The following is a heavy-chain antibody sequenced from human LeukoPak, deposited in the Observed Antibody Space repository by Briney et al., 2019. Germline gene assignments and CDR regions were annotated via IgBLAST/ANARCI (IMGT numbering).Heavy chain of an antibody. Sequence: GASVTVSCKASVYTFSNSYIHWVRQAPGQGLEWMGSMNPKSGGTKYAQKFQGRVSMTRDTSISTAYMELARLTSDDTAVYYCARAGGRSWFDPWGQGTLVTVSS. V-gene: IGHV1-2*02. D-gene: IGHD1-26*01. CDR3: ARAGGRSWFDP. CDR2: MNPKSGGT. CDR1: VYTFSNSY. J-gene: IGHJ5*02.